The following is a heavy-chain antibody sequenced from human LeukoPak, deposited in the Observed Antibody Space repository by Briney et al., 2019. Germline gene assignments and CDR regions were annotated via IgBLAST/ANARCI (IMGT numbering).Heavy chain of an antibody. V-gene: IGHV3-7*05. CDR3: ARDTDFHFDY. Sequence: GGSLRLSCVASGFTFSSYWMSWDRQAPGKGLEWVANIKEDGSEKYYVDSVEGRFTISRGNPKNSLYLQMNSLRAEDTAVYYCARDTDFHFDYWGQGTLVTVSS. CDR1: GFTFSSYW. J-gene: IGHJ4*02. CDR2: IKEDGSEK.